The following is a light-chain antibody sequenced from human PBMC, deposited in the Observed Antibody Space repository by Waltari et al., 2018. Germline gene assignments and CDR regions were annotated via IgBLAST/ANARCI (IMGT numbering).Light chain of an antibody. J-gene: IGKJ2*01. Sequence: DRVTITCRESQSISSYLNWYQQKPGKAPKLLIYAASSLQSGVPSRFSGSGSGTDFTLTISSLQPEDFATYYCQQSYSTPYTFGQGTKLEIK. CDR2: AAS. CDR3: QQSYSTPYT. V-gene: IGKV1-39*01. CDR1: QSISSY.